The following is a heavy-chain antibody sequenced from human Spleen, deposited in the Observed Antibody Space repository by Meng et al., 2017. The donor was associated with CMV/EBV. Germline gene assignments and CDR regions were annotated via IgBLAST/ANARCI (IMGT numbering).Heavy chain of an antibody. Sequence: LSLTCAASGFTFNNAWMSWVRQAPGKGLEWVGRIKSKADRGTTDYAAPVKGRFTISRDDSKYTLYLQINSLKTDDTAVYFCATGFGVYAAFDYWGQGTLVTVSS. D-gene: IGHD2-8*01. V-gene: IGHV3-15*01. CDR3: ATGFGVYAAFDY. CDR1: GFTFNNAW. J-gene: IGHJ4*02. CDR2: IKSKADRGTT.